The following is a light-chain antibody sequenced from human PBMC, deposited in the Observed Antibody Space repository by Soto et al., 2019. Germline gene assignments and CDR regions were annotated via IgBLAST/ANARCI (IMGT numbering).Light chain of an antibody. Sequence: ILMTQSPPTLSASVVDRVIITCRSSQDISGWLAWHQQKPGKAPKLLVFDASSLEEGVPSRFSGSGSGTEFTLTVSNLQSDDFATYYCQHYSTRSGVTFGGGTKVDI. CDR3: QHYSTRSGVT. CDR1: QDISGW. CDR2: DAS. J-gene: IGKJ4*01. V-gene: IGKV1-5*01.